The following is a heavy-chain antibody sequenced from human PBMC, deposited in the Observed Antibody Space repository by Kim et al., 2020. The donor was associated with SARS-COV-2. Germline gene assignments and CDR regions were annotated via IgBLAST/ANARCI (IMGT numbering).Heavy chain of an antibody. D-gene: IGHD3-10*01. V-gene: IGHV1-18*01. J-gene: IGHJ6*02. Sequence: ASVKVSCKASGYTFTSYGISWVRQAPGQGLEWMGWISAYNGNTNYAQKLQGRVTMTTDTSTSTAYMELRSMRSDDTAVYYCARDRGDRNKNYYCYGMAVWGRGTTVTVSS. CDR2: ISAYNGNT. CDR3: ARDRGDRNKNYYCYGMAV. CDR1: GYTFTSYG.